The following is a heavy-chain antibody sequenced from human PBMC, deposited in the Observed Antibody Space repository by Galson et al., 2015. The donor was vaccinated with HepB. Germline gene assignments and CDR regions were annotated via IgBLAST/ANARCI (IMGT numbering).Heavy chain of an antibody. Sequence: SVKVSCKASGYTLTSHAIHWVRQAPGQRLEWMTWINTDNGDRKYSQKFQGRVTITRDTSASTAYMELSSLRSEDTAVYYCARDSGYSNAPLDYWGQGTLVTVSS. CDR1: GYTLTSHA. D-gene: IGHD3-22*01. CDR2: INTDNGDR. J-gene: IGHJ4*02. V-gene: IGHV1-3*04. CDR3: ARDSGYSNAPLDY.